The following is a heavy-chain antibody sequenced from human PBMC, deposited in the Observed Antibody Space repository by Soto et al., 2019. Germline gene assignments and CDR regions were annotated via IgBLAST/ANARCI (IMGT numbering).Heavy chain of an antibody. V-gene: IGHV3-30*03. Sequence: GGSLRLSCVASGFTFSSFAMHWVRQAPGKGLEWVALISYDGSNEYYGDSVKGRFTISRDNSKNTLYPQMNSLGAEDTAVYYCARDPYTSGWGYYFDYWGQGALVTVSS. D-gene: IGHD6-19*01. CDR1: GFTFSSFA. CDR2: ISYDGSNE. J-gene: IGHJ4*02. CDR3: ARDPYTSGWGYYFDY.